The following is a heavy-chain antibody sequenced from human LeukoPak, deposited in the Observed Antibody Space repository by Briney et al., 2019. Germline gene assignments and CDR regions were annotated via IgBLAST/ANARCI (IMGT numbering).Heavy chain of an antibody. CDR1: GFTFSSYW. CDR3: ARVEAAITIFGVVPSYFDY. J-gene: IGHJ4*02. V-gene: IGHV3-7*01. CDR2: IKQDGSEK. Sequence: GGSLRLSCAASGFTFSSYWMSWVRQAPGKGLEWVANIKQDGSEKYYVDSVKGRFTISRDNAKNSLYLQMNSLRAEDTAVYYCARVEAAITIFGVVPSYFDYWGQGTLVTVSS. D-gene: IGHD3-3*01.